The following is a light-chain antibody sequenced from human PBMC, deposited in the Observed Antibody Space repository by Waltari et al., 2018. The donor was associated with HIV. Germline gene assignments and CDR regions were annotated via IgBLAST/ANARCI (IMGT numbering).Light chain of an antibody. CDR2: NVS. V-gene: IGLV2-14*01. Sequence: QSALTQSASVSGSPGQSITISCTGTSSDVGGYNYVSWYQQHPGKAPKLVIYNVSNRPSGVSNRFSGSKSGNTASRTISGLQAEDEAEYYCSSYTSSNTVIFGGGTRVTVL. J-gene: IGLJ2*01. CDR3: SSYTSSNTVI. CDR1: SSDVGGYNY.